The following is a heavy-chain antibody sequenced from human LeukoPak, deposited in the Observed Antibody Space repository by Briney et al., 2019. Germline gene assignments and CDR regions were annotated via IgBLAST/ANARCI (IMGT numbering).Heavy chain of an antibody. Sequence: SETLSLTCTVSGASITNFYWSWVRRPPGKGLEWIGYIYPSGTTNYNPSLQSRVTMSLDKSKNQLSLRLSSVTAADTAVYFCASLKVSVVLGAISYYMDVWGKGTTVTVSS. D-gene: IGHD4/OR15-4a*01. J-gene: IGHJ6*03. CDR2: IYPSGTT. CDR1: GASITNFY. V-gene: IGHV4-4*09. CDR3: ASLKVSVVLGAISYYMDV.